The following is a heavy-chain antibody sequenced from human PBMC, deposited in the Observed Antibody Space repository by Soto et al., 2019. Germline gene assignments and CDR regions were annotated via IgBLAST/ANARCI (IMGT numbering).Heavy chain of an antibody. V-gene: IGHV4-34*01. J-gene: IGHJ5*02. CDR3: AREWVKDIVVVVAATRGWFDP. CDR2: ISHSGST. Sequence: QVQLQQWGAGLLKPSETLSLTCAVYGGSFSGYYWSWIRQPPGKGLEWIGEISHSGSTNYNPSLKRRVTISVDTSKNQFSLKLSSVTAADTAVYYCAREWVKDIVVVVAATRGWFDPWGQGTLVTVSS. D-gene: IGHD2-15*01. CDR1: GGSFSGYY.